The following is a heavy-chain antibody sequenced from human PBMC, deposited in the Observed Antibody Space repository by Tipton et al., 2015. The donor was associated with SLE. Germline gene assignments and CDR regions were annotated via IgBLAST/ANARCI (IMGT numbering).Heavy chain of an antibody. J-gene: IGHJ4*02. D-gene: IGHD2-2*01. V-gene: IGHV3-74*01. CDR1: GFNFNYYW. Sequence: GSLRLSCTASGFNFNYYWMHWVRQVPGKGLLWVSHINSGGTTTTYADSVKGRFTISRDNTKNTLYLHMNSLRAEDSAVYYCARANCTSKACRREYFFNSWGQGTLVTVSP. CDR2: INSGGTTT. CDR3: ARANCTSKACRREYFFNS.